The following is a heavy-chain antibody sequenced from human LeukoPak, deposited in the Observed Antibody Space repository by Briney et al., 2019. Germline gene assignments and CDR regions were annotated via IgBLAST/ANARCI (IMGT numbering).Heavy chain of an antibody. Sequence: PGGSLKLSCAASSLMFHQHGKSWVRQGPGKGLEWVSGINWDGTSSGYADSVKGRFNISRDNAQHYRFLQMNSLRGEDTAYTLFASEEMNGWYFARGGQATLATASS. CDR1: SLMFHQHG. CDR2: INWDGTSS. CDR3: ASEEMNGWYFAR. V-gene: IGHV3-20*04. J-gene: IGHJ4*02. D-gene: IGHD6-19*01.